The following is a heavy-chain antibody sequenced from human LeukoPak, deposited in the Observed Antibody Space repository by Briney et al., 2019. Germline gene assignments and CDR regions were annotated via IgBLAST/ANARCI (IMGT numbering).Heavy chain of an antibody. J-gene: IGHJ4*02. Sequence: SQTLSLTCTVSGDSLSSTSYYWGWIRQPPGKGLEYIAAIYHSWNTLYNPSLKSRVTISLDTSENHFSLRLTSVTAADTATYYCARLDGNYWGQGTLVTVSS. V-gene: IGHV4-39*02. CDR2: IYHSWNT. CDR3: ARLDGNY. CDR1: GDSLSSTSYY.